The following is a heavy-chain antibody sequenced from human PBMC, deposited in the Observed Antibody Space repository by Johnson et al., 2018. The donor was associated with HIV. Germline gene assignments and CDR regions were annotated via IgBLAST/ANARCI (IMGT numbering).Heavy chain of an antibody. Sequence: EQLVESGGGLVQPGGSLRLSCAASGFTVSRNYMSWVRQAPGQGLEWVSVIYSGGSTYYADSVKGRFTISRDNSKNTLYLQMNSLRAEDTAVYYCARDPSPIVGATYAFDIWGQGTMVTVSS. CDR1: GFTVSRNY. V-gene: IGHV3-66*01. J-gene: IGHJ3*02. D-gene: IGHD1-26*01. CDR2: IYSGGST. CDR3: ARDPSPIVGATYAFDI.